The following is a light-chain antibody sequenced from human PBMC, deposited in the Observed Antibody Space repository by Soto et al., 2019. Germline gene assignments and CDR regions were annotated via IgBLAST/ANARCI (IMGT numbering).Light chain of an antibody. CDR2: GAS. Sequence: IQLTQSASSLSASFLDRVSISCRASQAIRNDLAWSQQKPGKAPTPLLFGASNLQPGVKFRSSASGSGTNFTLPISTLQPEDIATYYCQQYENLPTFGQATPLEIK. CDR3: QQYENLPT. J-gene: IGKJ5*01. CDR1: QAIRND. V-gene: IGKV1-6*02.